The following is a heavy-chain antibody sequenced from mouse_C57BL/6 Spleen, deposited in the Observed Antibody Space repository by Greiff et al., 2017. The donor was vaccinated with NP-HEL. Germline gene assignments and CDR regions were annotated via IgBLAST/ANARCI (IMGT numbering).Heavy chain of an antibody. J-gene: IGHJ4*01. CDR3: ARGYYDYNYAMDY. CDR2: IYPGSGST. CDR1: GYTFTSYW. D-gene: IGHD2-4*01. V-gene: IGHV1-55*01. Sequence: VQLQQSGAELVKPGASVKMSCKASGYTFTSYWITWVKQRPGQGLEWIGDIYPGSGSTNYNEKFKSKATLTVDTSSSTAYMQLSSLTSEDSAVYYCARGYYDYNYAMDYWGQGTSVTVSS.